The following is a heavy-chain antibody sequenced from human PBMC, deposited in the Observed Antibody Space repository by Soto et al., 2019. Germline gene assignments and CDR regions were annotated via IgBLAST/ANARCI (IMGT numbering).Heavy chain of an antibody. Sequence: GGSLRLSCAASGFTFSDYYMSWIRQAPGKGLEWISCISSNSNYKNHADSVRGRFTISRDNSKNTLYLQMHSLRADDPAVYYCANVPEYNFWSGYRYYFDYWGQGTLVTVSS. CDR2: ISSNSNYK. CDR3: ANVPEYNFWSGYRYYFDY. V-gene: IGHV3-11*03. CDR1: GFTFSDYY. D-gene: IGHD3-3*01. J-gene: IGHJ4*02.